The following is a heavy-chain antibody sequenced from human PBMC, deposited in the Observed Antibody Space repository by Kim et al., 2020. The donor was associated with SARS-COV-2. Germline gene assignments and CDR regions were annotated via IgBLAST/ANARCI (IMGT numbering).Heavy chain of an antibody. V-gene: IGHV4-4*08. D-gene: IGHD6-19*01. CDR2: FFSGGRR. CDR1: GGSIGTYY. CDR3: ARSAGFFAGSYYYELEV. J-gene: IGHJ6*02. Sequence: SETLSLTCSVSGGSIGTYYWNWVRQPPHKGLEWIGYFFSGGRRSFNPSLKSRLTMSADTSKNQVSLTLTSVTAADSATYYCARSAGFFAGSYYYELEVWGQGTTVTVSS.